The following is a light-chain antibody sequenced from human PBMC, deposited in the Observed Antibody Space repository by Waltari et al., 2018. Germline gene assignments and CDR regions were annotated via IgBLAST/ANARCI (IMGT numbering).Light chain of an antibody. CDR3: QHRDNWLFT. Sequence: EIVLTQSPVLLSSSTGERDTLSCRASQSISTYLAWYQQRPGQAPRLLISDASFRASGVPARFRGSGSGTDFTLTISHLEPEDFAFYFCQHRDNWLFTFGPGTKVDIK. V-gene: IGKV3-11*01. CDR1: QSISTY. J-gene: IGKJ3*01. CDR2: DAS.